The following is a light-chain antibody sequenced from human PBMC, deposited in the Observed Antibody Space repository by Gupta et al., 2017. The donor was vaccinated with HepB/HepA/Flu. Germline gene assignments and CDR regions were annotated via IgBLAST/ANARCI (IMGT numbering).Light chain of an antibody. CDR2: YKD. CDR3: AGWDTRLNVVV. J-gene: IGLJ2*01. Sequence: QSVLTQSTSVSGTPGQRVTLSCSGSISNVGRNNVNWYHQLHATEHNLIIFYKDERPSGVTDRISCYKAGNYASPRISGLKSEDEADDYCAGWDTRLNVVVFGGGTKLTVL. CDR1: ISNVGRNN. V-gene: IGLV1-44*01.